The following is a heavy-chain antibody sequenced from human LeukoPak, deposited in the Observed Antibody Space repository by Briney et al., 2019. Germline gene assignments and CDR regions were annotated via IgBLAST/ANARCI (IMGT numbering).Heavy chain of an antibody. CDR2: INPNSGGT. D-gene: IGHD3-22*01. V-gene: IGHV1-2*06. Sequence: ASVKISCTASGYTLTDYYMHWVRQAPGQGLEWMGRINPNSGGTNYAQKFQGRVTMTRDTSISTVYMELSRLRSDDTAVYYCARVGYYESSGYYEYWGQGTLVTVSS. J-gene: IGHJ4*02. CDR3: ARVGYYESSGYYEY. CDR1: GYTLTDYY.